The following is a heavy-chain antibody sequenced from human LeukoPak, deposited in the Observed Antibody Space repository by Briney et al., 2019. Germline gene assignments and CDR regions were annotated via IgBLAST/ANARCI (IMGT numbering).Heavy chain of an antibody. CDR3: VTPGPTVTGGFEY. CDR2: IYSGGST. D-gene: IGHD4-17*01. J-gene: IGHJ4*01. V-gene: IGHV3-23*03. Sequence: GGSLRLSCAASGFTFSSYAMSWVRQAPGKGLEYLSVIYSGGSTYYIDSVKGRFTISRDNSKNTLYLQMNSLRVEDTAVYYCVTPGPTVTGGFEYWGQGTLVTVSS. CDR1: GFTFSSYA.